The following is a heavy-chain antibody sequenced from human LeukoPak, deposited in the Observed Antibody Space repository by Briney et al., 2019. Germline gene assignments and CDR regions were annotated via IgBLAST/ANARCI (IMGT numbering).Heavy chain of an antibody. J-gene: IGHJ4*02. CDR1: GYTFTSYG. V-gene: IGHV1-18*01. D-gene: IGHD2-2*02. Sequence: GASVKVSCKASGYTFTSYGISWVRQAPGQGLEWMGWISAYKGKTNYAQKLQGRVTMTTDTSTSTAYMELRSLRSDDTAVYYCARGEFGYCSSTSCYTMELFDYWGQGTLVTVSS. CDR3: ARGEFGYCSSTSCYTMELFDY. CDR2: ISAYKGKT.